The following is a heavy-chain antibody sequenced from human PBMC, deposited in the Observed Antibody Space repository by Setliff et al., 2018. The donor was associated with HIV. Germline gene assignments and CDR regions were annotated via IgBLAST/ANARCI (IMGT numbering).Heavy chain of an antibody. CDR3: ARAQDVWGSFRYTNYYFYMDV. Sequence: GGSLRLSCVASGFTFSSYCMEWFRQAPGKGLEWVSSISSSGIYIYYADSVKGRFTISRDNAKNSLYLQMNSLRAEDTAVYYCARAQDVWGSFRYTNYYFYMDVWGKGTTVTVSS. D-gene: IGHD3-16*02. J-gene: IGHJ6*03. CDR2: ISSSGIYI. V-gene: IGHV3-21*01. CDR1: GFTFSSYC.